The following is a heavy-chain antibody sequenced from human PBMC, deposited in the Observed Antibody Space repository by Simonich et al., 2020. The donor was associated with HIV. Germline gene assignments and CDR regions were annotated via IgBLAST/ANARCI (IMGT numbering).Heavy chain of an antibody. D-gene: IGHD6-13*01. J-gene: IGHJ1*01. V-gene: IGHV4-34*01. CDR3: ARLTAGGLGEYFQH. Sequence: QVQLQQWGAGLLKPSETLSLTCAVYGGSFSGYYWSWIRQPPGKGLEWIGENNHSGSTNYNPSLKSRFTISVDTSKNQFSLKLSSVTAADMAVYYCARLTAGGLGEYFQHWGQGTLVTVSS. CDR1: GGSFSGYY. CDR2: NNHSGST.